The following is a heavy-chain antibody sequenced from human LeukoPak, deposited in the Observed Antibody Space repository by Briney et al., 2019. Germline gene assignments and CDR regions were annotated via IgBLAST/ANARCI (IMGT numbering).Heavy chain of an antibody. D-gene: IGHD1-26*01. CDR3: ASDSGSSPFDY. CDR2: IYYRGST. CDR1: GGSISSYY. V-gene: IGHV4-59*01. Sequence: SETLSLTXTVSGGSISSYYWSWIRQPPGKGLEWIGYIYYRGSTNYNPSLKSRVTISVDTSKNQFSLKLSSVTAADTAVYYCASDSGSSPFDYWGQGTLVTVSS. J-gene: IGHJ4*02.